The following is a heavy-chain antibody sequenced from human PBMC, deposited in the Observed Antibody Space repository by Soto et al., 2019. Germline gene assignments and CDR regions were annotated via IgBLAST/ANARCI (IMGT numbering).Heavy chain of an antibody. Sequence: PSETLSLTCAVYGGSGGSFSGYYWSWIRQPPGKGLEWIGEINHSGSTNYHPSLLSRVTISADTSMNEFSLRLSSVTAADTAVYYCARLNGYCVSTGCHGYYGMDVWGQGTTVTVSS. CDR1: GGSGGSFSGYY. D-gene: IGHD2-2*03. V-gene: IGHV4-34*01. CDR2: INHSGST. J-gene: IGHJ6*02. CDR3: ARLNGYCVSTGCHGYYGMDV.